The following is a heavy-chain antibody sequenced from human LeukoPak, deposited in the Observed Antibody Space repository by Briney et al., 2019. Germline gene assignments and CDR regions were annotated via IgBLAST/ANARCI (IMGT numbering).Heavy chain of an antibody. J-gene: IGHJ6*03. D-gene: IGHD4-17*01. Sequence: PSETLSLTCTVSGASISSFYWSWIRQPPGKGLEWVGYIYYDGSTNYNPSLKSRLTISVDVSKNQFSLKLNSVTAADTAVYYCAREDFGDYGMYYYHYIDVWGKGTTVTVSS. CDR1: GASISSFY. CDR3: AREDFGDYGMYYYHYIDV. V-gene: IGHV4-59*01. CDR2: IYYDGST.